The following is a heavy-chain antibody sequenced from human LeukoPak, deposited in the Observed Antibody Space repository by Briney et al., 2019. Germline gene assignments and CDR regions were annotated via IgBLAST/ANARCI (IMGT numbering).Heavy chain of an antibody. Sequence: GGSLRLPCAASGFTFSSYSMNWVRQAPRKGLEWVSSISSSSSYIYYADSVKGRFTISRDNAKNSLYLQMNSLRAEDTAVYYCARRPNYYYDSSGYGYWGQGTLVTVSS. CDR3: ARRPNYYYDSSGYGY. J-gene: IGHJ4*02. CDR2: ISSSSSYI. CDR1: GFTFSSYS. D-gene: IGHD3-22*01. V-gene: IGHV3-21*01.